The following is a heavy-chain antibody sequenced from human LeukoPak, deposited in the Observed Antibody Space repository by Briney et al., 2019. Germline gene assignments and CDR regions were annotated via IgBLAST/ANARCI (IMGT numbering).Heavy chain of an antibody. D-gene: IGHD6-19*01. Sequence: PGGSLRLSCAASGFTFSSYWMHWVRQAPGKGLVWVSRINSDGSSTSYADSVKGRFTISRDNAKNTLYLQMNSLRAEDTAVYYCASGGIAVAGLDYWGQGTLVTVSS. CDR1: GFTFSSYW. V-gene: IGHV3-74*01. CDR3: ASGGIAVAGLDY. J-gene: IGHJ4*02. CDR2: INSDGSST.